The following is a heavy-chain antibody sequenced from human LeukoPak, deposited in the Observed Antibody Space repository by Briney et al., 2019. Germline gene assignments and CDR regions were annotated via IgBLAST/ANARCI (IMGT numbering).Heavy chain of an antibody. D-gene: IGHD4-11*01. CDR2: ISYDGSNK. V-gene: IGHV3-30-3*01. CDR3: ARALGTTVTSAYYYYYYGMDV. J-gene: IGHJ6*02. CDR1: GFTFSSYA. Sequence: PGRPLRLSCAASGFTFSSYAMHWVRQAPGKGLEWVAVISYDGSNKYYADSVKGRFTISRDNSKNTLYLQMNSLRAEDTAVYYCARALGTTVTSAYYYYYYGMDVWGQGTTVTVSS.